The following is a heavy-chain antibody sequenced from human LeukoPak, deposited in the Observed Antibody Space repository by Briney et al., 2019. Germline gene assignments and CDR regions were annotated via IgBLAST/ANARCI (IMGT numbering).Heavy chain of an antibody. V-gene: IGHV3-21*01. CDR3: ARGTLYYYDSSGYYYGY. CDR2: ISSSSSYI. J-gene: IGHJ4*02. Sequence: PGGSLRLSCAASGFTFSSYSMNWVRQAPGKGLELVSSISSSSSYIYYADSVKGRFTISRDNAKNSLYLQMNSLRAEDTAVYYCARGTLYYYDSSGYYYGYWGQGTLVTVSS. CDR1: GFTFSSYS. D-gene: IGHD3-22*01.